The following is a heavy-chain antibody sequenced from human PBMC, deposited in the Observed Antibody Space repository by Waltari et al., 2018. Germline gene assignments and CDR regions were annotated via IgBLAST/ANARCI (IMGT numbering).Heavy chain of an antibody. D-gene: IGHD3-22*01. CDR1: GYTFTSYY. CDR2: INPSGGSK. CDR3: ARVARDYYDSSGYSHPFGY. J-gene: IGHJ4*02. Sequence: QVQLVQSGAEVKKPGASVKVSCKASGYTFTSYYMHWVRQAPGQGLEWMGIINPSGGSKSYAEKFQGRVTMTRDTSTSTVYMELSSLRSEDTAVYYCARVARDYYDSSGYSHPFGYWGQGTLVTVSS. V-gene: IGHV1-46*01.